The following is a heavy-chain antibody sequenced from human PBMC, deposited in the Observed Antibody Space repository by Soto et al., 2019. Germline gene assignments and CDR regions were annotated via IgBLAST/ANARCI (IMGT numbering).Heavy chain of an antibody. Sequence: GGSLRLSCAASGFTFSSYGMHWVRQAPGKGLEWVAVIWYDGSNKYYADSVKGRFTISRDNSKNTLYLQMNSLRAEDTAVYYCARGGGVGDCGGDCYHDFDYWGQGTLVTVSS. J-gene: IGHJ4*02. V-gene: IGHV3-33*01. CDR3: ARGGGVGDCGGDCYHDFDY. CDR1: GFTFSSYG. D-gene: IGHD2-21*02. CDR2: IWYDGSNK.